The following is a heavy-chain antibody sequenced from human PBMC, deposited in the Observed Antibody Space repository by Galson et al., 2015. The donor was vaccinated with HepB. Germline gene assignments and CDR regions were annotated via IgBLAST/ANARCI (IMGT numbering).Heavy chain of an antibody. D-gene: IGHD6-6*01. CDR3: ARAIEYSSSGYWYFDL. Sequence: SLRLSCAASGFTFSSYAMHWVRQAPGKGLEYVSAISSNGGSTYYADSVKGRFTISRDNSKNTLYLQMGSLRAEDMAVYYCARAIEYSSSGYWYFDLWGRGTLVTVSS. J-gene: IGHJ2*01. CDR2: ISSNGGST. V-gene: IGHV3-64*02. CDR1: GFTFSSYA.